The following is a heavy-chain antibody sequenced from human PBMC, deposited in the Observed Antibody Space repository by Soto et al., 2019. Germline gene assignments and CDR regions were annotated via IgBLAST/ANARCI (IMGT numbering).Heavy chain of an antibody. CDR1: GCSISSGDYY. V-gene: IGHV4-30-4*01. CDR2: IYYSGST. Sequence: PSETLSLTCTVSGCSISSGDYYWSWILHPPGKGLEWIGYIYYSGSTYYNPSLKTRVTISVDTSKKQFSLKMTSVTAADTAVYYCARGYYGSGSYYKPPTNWFDPWGKGTLVTVYS. CDR3: ARGYYGSGSYYKPPTNWFDP. J-gene: IGHJ5*02. D-gene: IGHD3-10*01.